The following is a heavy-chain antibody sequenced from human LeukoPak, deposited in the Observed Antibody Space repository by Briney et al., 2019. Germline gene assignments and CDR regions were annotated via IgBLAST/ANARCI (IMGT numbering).Heavy chain of an antibody. J-gene: IGHJ6*03. V-gene: IGHV3-11*04. D-gene: IGHD1-14*01. CDR2: ISSSGSTI. CDR3: ARDRYGQPYYYYYMDV. Sequence: GGSLRLSCAASGLTFSDYHMSWIRQAPGKGLERVSYISSSGSTIYYADSVKGRFTISRDNAKNSLYLQMNSLRAEDTAVYYCARDRYGQPYYYYYMDVWGKGTTVTVSS. CDR1: GLTFSDYH.